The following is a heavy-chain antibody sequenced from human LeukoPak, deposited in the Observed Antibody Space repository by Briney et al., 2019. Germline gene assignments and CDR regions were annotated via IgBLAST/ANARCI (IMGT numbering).Heavy chain of an antibody. J-gene: IGHJ4*02. CDR2: ISGSGGST. CDR3: AKDLRPRLSPQYYFDY. D-gene: IGHD3-16*02. Sequence: PGGSLRLSCAASGFTFSSYAMSWVRQAPGKGLEWVSAISGSGGSTYYADSVKGRFTISRDNSKNTLYLQMNSLRAEDTAVYYCAKDLRPRLSPQYYFDYWGPGTLVTVSS. V-gene: IGHV3-23*01. CDR1: GFTFSSYA.